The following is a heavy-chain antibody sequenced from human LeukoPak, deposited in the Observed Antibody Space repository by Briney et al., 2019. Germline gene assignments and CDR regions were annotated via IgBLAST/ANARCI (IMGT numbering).Heavy chain of an antibody. CDR2: ISSDGSTK. CDR1: GFTFNNFI. CDR3: ARAASRSYYLDY. J-gene: IGHJ4*02. Sequence: GGSLRLSCTASGFTFNNFIIYWVRQTPGTGLQWAAVISSDGSTKYYAASVQGRFTVSRDNSKNTVYVQISSLRDEDTAVYYCARAASRSYYLDYWGQGTLVTVPS. V-gene: IGHV3-30*03. D-gene: IGHD6-6*01.